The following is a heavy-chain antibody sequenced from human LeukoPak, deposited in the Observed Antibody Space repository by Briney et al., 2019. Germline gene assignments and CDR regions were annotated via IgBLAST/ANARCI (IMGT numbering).Heavy chain of an antibody. CDR2: IYHSGST. CDR1: GGSISSSSYY. D-gene: IGHD2-2*01. V-gene: IGHV4-39*07. Sequence: SETLSLTCTVSGGSISSSSYYWGWIRQPPGKGLEWIGSIYHSGSTYYNPSLKSRVTISVDTSKNQFSLKLSSVTAADTAVYYCARAQEYPPDYWGQGTLVTVSS. J-gene: IGHJ4*02. CDR3: ARAQEYPPDY.